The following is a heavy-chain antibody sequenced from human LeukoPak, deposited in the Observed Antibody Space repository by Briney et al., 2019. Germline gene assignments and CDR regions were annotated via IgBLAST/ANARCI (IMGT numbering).Heavy chain of an antibody. V-gene: IGHV4-39*01. D-gene: IGHD2-21*01. CDR2: ICYSGST. Sequence: SDTLSLTCTVSGGSISSSSYCWGWIRQPPGKGLEWIGTICYSGSTFYNPSLKSQATLFVHTSKNQSSLKLSSVTAADTAVYSCARTENCIPEHWFDPWGQGTLVTVSS. CDR1: GGSISSSSYC. CDR3: ARTENCIPEHWFDP. J-gene: IGHJ5*02.